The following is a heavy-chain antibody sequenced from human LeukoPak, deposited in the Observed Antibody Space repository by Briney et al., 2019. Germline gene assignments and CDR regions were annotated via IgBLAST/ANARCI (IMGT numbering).Heavy chain of an antibody. J-gene: IGHJ4*02. D-gene: IGHD5-18*01. Sequence: VGSLRLSCAASVFTFSSYAMHGVRQAPGKGLEWVAVISYDGSNKYYADSVKGRFIISRDNYKNTLYLQMNSRRAEDTAVYYCARERRGSDGYFDYWGQGTLVTVSS. CDR3: ARERRGSDGYFDY. CDR2: ISYDGSNK. V-gene: IGHV3-30*04. CDR1: VFTFSSYA.